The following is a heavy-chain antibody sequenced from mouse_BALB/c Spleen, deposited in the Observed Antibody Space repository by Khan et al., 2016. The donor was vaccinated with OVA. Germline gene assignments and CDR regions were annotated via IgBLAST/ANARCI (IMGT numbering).Heavy chain of an antibody. Sequence: QVQLVESGPGLVAPSQCLSITCTVSGFSLTRYGVNWVRQPPGKGLEWLGVIWGDGSTNYHSTLKSRLIISKDNSTCQASLKLNSLQTDDTATYYCAKCTADYCSMDYWGQGTSVTVSS. CDR1: GFSLTRYG. CDR3: AKCTADYCSMDY. V-gene: IGHV2-3*01. CDR2: IWGDGST. J-gene: IGHJ4*01.